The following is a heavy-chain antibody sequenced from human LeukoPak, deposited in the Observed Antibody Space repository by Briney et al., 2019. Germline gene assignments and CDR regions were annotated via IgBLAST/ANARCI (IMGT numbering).Heavy chain of an antibody. CDR3: AKDRSRSGRGYSYGLVY. D-gene: IGHD5-18*01. J-gene: IGHJ4*02. CDR1: GFSFDEYA. Sequence: GGSLRLSCAASGFSFDEYAMHWVRQAPGKGLEWVPLISGEGVSTYYADSAKGRFTISRDNSKNSLYLQMNRLRTEDTALYFCAKDRSRSGRGYSYGLVYWGQGTLVTVSS. V-gene: IGHV3-43*02. CDR2: ISGEGVST.